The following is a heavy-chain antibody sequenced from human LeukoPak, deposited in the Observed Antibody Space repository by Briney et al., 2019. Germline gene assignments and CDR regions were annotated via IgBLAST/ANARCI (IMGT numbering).Heavy chain of an antibody. Sequence: PSESLSLTCAVYGGSFSGYYWSWIRQPPGTGLEWIGEINHRGSATYNPSLKSRVTISVDTSKNQFSLKLNSVTAADTAVYYCARPLDCSSTTCSGSFHYWGQGTLVTVSS. D-gene: IGHD2-2*01. CDR3: ARPLDCSSTTCSGSFHY. V-gene: IGHV4-34*01. J-gene: IGHJ4*02. CDR2: INHRGSA. CDR1: GGSFSGYY.